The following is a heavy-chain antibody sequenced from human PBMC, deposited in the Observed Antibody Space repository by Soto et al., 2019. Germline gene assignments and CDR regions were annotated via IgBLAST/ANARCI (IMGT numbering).Heavy chain of an antibody. CDR3: ARNLCTGSNCYPRYLDF. D-gene: IGHD2-15*01. Sequence: SETLSLTCTVSGGSISSSNYYWGWIRQPPGKGLEWIGSIYYTGKAYYNPSLNSRVTISVDTTKNQLSLRLSSVTAADTAVFYCARNLCTGSNCYPRYLDFWGQGMLVTVSS. V-gene: IGHV4-39*01. J-gene: IGHJ4*02. CDR2: IYYTGKA. CDR1: GGSISSSNYY.